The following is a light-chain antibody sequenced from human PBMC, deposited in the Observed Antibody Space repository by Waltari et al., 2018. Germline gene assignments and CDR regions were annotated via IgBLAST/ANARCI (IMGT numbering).Light chain of an antibody. Sequence: NFMLTQPHSVSESPGKTVTISCPRSGGSIASNYVQWYQQRPGSAPTTVIYEDNLRPSGVPDRFSGSVDSSSNSASLTISGLRTDDEADYYCQSYDITNWVFGGGTKLTVL. CDR2: EDN. J-gene: IGLJ3*02. CDR1: GGSIASNY. CDR3: QSYDITNWV. V-gene: IGLV6-57*04.